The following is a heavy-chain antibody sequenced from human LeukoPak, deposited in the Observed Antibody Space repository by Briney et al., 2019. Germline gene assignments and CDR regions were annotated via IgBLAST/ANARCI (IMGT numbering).Heavy chain of an antibody. CDR1: GGSISSYY. V-gene: IGHV4-59*01. CDR2: IYYSGST. J-gene: IGHJ4*02. Sequence: SETLSLTCTVSGGSISSYYWSWLRQSPGKGLEWIGYIYYSGSTNYNPSLKSRVTISVDTSKNQFSLKLSSVTAADTAVYYCARGYRDGYNPLDYWGQGTLVTVSS. CDR3: ARGYRDGYNPLDY. D-gene: IGHD5-24*01.